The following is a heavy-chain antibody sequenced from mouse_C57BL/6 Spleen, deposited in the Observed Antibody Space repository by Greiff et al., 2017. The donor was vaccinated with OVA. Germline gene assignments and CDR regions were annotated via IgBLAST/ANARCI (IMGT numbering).Heavy chain of an antibody. CDR2: INPSNGGT. CDR1: GYTFTSYW. CDR3: ATSTMVTYYAMDY. J-gene: IGHJ4*01. Sequence: VQLQQPGTELVKPGASVKLSCKASGYTFTSYWMHWVKQRPGQGLEWIGNINPSNGGTNYNEKFKSKATLTVDKSSSTAYMQLSSLTSEDSAVYYCATSTMVTYYAMDYWGQGTSVTVSS. V-gene: IGHV1-53*01. D-gene: IGHD2-2*01.